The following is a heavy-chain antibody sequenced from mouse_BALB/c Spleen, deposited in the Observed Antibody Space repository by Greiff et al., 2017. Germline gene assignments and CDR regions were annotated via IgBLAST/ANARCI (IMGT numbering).Heavy chain of an antibody. Sequence: VQLKESGGDLVKPGGSLKLSCAASGFTFSSYGMSWVRQTPDKRLEWVATISSGGSYTYYPDSVKGRFTISRDNAKNTLYLQMSSLKSEDTAMYYCARQYGNYYAMDYWGQGTSVTVSS. CDR3: ARQYGNYYAMDY. CDR2: ISSGGSYT. D-gene: IGHD2-10*02. CDR1: GFTFSSYG. J-gene: IGHJ4*01. V-gene: IGHV5-6*01.